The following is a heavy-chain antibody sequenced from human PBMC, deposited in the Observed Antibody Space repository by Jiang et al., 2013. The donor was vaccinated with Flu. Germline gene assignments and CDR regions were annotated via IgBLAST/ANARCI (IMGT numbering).Heavy chain of an antibody. CDR2: VYDSGRR. CDR3: ARYHYDGSGYYPFDY. V-gene: IGHV4-59*01. Sequence: GPGLVKPSETLSLTCTVSGVSISTFYWTWIRQAPGKALEWIGCVYDSGRRDYNPSLKSRVTMSLDTSKNQFSLKLNSVTAADTALYYCARYHYDGSGYYPFDYWGRGTLVTVSS. J-gene: IGHJ4*02. D-gene: IGHD3-22*01. CDR1: GVSISTFY.